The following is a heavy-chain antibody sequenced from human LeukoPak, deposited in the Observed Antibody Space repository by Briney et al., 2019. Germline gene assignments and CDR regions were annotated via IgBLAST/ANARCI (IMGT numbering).Heavy chain of an antibody. V-gene: IGHV1-8*01. Sequence: GASVKVSCKASGYTFTSHDINWVRQATGQGLEWMGWMNPNRGNTGYAQKFQGRVTMTRNTSISTAYMEPSSLRSEDTAVYYCARPQEVSYYDSSGYYSYWGQGTLVTVSS. J-gene: IGHJ4*02. D-gene: IGHD3-22*01. CDR3: ARPQEVSYYDSSGYYSY. CDR2: MNPNRGNT. CDR1: GYTFTSHD.